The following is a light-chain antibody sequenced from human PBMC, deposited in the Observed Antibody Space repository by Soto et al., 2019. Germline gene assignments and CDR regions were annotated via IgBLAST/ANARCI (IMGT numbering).Light chain of an antibody. CDR3: LQTYSTPRT. CDR1: QNINKY. V-gene: IGKV1-39*01. CDR2: ATS. Sequence: DIQMTQSPSSLSASVGDRVTITCRATQNINKYLSWYQQKLGKAPKLLIYATSTLQSGVPSRFSGSGSGPDFTLTITTLQPEDVATYYCLQTYSTPRTFGQGTKVDI. J-gene: IGKJ1*01.